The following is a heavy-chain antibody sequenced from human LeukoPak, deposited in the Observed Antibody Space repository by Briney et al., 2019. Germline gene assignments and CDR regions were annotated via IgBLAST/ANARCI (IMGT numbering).Heavy chain of an antibody. D-gene: IGHD3-10*01. V-gene: IGHV4-34*01. CDR1: GGSFSGYY. CDR2: INHSGST. Sequence: SETLSLTCAVYGGSFSGYYWSWIRRPPGKGLEWIGEINHSGSTNYNPSLKSRVTISVDTSKNQFSLKLSSVTAADTAVYYCARGRGGSLHYYGSGSPRPFDYWGQGTLVTVSS. J-gene: IGHJ4*02. CDR3: ARGRGGSLHYYGSGSPRPFDY.